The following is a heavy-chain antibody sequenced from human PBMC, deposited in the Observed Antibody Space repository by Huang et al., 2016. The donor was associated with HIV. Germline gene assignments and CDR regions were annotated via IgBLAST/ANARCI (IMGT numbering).Heavy chain of an antibody. D-gene: IGHD2-15*01. V-gene: IGHV1-8*01. J-gene: IGHJ4*02. CDR1: GYTFSNYD. Sequence: QVQLVQSGAEVKKPGASVKVSCKASGYTFSNYDINWVRQAPGQGLEGMGWMHPNSCNTGYARKFQGRGTMTRSTSISTAYMELSRLRFEDTAVYYCATLPPVNYGRSGGRVRDYWGQGSLVTVSS. CDR2: MHPNSCNT. CDR3: ATLPPVNYGRSGGRVRDY.